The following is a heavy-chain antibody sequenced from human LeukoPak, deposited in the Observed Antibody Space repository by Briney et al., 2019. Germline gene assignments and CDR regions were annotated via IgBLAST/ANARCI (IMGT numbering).Heavy chain of an antibody. J-gene: IGHJ6*03. V-gene: IGHV4-61*01. Sequence: SETLSLTCTVSGYSISSGYYWSWIRQPPGKGLEWIGYIYYSGSTNYNPSLKSRVTISVDTSKNQFSLKLSSVTAADTAVYYCASSPIVVVPAAQDYYYYYMDVWGKGTTVTISS. CDR3: ASSPIVVVPAAQDYYYYYMDV. D-gene: IGHD2-2*01. CDR2: IYYSGST. CDR1: GYSISSGYY.